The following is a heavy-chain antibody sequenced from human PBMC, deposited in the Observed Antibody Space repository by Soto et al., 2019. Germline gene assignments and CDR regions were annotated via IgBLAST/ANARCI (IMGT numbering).Heavy chain of an antibody. V-gene: IGHV3-23*01. D-gene: IGHD6-13*01. CDR2: ISGSGGNT. Sequence: GGSLRLSCAASGFTFSSYAMSWVRQAPGKGLEWVSAISGSGGNTYYADSVKGWFTISRDNSKNTLYLKMNSLRAEDTAVYYCAKGRPPGYSSSWRYYFDYWGQGTLVTVSS. J-gene: IGHJ4*02. CDR1: GFTFSSYA. CDR3: AKGRPPGYSSSWRYYFDY.